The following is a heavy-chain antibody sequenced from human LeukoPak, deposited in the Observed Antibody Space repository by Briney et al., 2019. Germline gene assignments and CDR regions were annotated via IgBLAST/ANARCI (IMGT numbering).Heavy chain of an antibody. CDR1: GFTFDDYA. J-gene: IGHJ6*03. D-gene: IGHD6-19*01. Sequence: GRSLRLSCAAAGFTFDDYAMHWVRQAPGKGLEWVSTINRNSGSMEYADSVKGRFTISRDNAKNSLYLQMNSLRDEDTALYYCAKDGQRRAVSVVTYMDVWGKGTTVTVSS. CDR3: AKDGQRRAVSVVTYMDV. CDR2: INRNSGSM. V-gene: IGHV3-9*01.